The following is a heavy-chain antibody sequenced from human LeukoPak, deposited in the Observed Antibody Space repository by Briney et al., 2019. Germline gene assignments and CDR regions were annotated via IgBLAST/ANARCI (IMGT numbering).Heavy chain of an antibody. CDR2: IYPGDSDT. Sequence: GESLKISCKGSGYSSTSYWIGWVRQMPGKGLEWMGIIYPGDSDTRYSPSFQGQVTISADKSISTAYLQWSSLKASDTAMYYRARLGDSSGYSIDYWGQGTLVTVSS. CDR1: GYSSTSYW. D-gene: IGHD3-22*01. V-gene: IGHV5-51*01. CDR3: ARLGDSSGYSIDY. J-gene: IGHJ4*02.